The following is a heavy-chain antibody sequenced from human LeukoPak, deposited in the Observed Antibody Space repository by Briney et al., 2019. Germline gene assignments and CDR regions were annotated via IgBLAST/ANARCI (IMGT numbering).Heavy chain of an antibody. CDR1: GXTFTNFE. J-gene: IGHJ5*02. Sequence: GSLILSFAASGXTFTNFEMNWVRQAPGKGLERVSYISYSGSTTSYADSVKGRFTISRDNAKNSLYLQMNSLRAEDTAVYYCARAGPPAFDPWGQGTLVTVSS. CDR3: ARAGPPAFDP. V-gene: IGHV3-48*03. CDR2: ISYSGSTT.